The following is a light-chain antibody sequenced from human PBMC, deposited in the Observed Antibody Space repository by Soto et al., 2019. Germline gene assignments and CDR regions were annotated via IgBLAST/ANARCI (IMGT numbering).Light chain of an antibody. CDR3: SSYTSSSTVV. J-gene: IGLJ2*01. CDR1: SSDVGGYNY. CDR2: DVS. V-gene: IGLV2-14*01. Sequence: QSALTQPASVSGSPGQSITISCTGTSSDVGGYNYVSWYQQHPGQAPKLMIYDVSNRPSGVSNRFSGSKSGNTASLTISGLQAEDEDDYYCSSYTSSSTVVFGGGTKVTVI.